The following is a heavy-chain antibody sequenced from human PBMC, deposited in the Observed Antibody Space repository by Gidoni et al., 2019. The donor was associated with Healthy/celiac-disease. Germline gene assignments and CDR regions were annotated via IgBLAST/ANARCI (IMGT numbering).Heavy chain of an antibody. CDR3: ARDPYGDPKYYFDY. V-gene: IGHV1-46*01. CDR2: INPSGGST. J-gene: IGHJ4*02. CDR1: CYTFTSYY. Sequence: VQLVQSGAEVKKPGASVKVSCTSSCYTFTSYYMHWVRQAPGQGLEWMGIINPSGGSTSYAQKFQGRVTMTRDTSTSTVYMELSSLRSEDTAVYYGARDPYGDPKYYFDYWGQGTLVTVSS. D-gene: IGHD4-17*01.